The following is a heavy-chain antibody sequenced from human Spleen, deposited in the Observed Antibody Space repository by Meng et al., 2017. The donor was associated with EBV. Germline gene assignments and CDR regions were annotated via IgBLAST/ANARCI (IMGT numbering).Heavy chain of an antibody. Sequence: QVQLVQSGAEVKKPXXXXKXSCKASGYTFLQYGINWVRQAPGQGLEWMGWISTYNGNTDYAQKFQGRVTMTRDTSTSTAYMELRSLRSDDTAVYYCARTYTRTSHFDYWGQGTLVTVSS. CDR2: ISTYNGNT. CDR1: GYTFLQYG. V-gene: IGHV1-18*01. J-gene: IGHJ4*02. D-gene: IGHD6-6*01. CDR3: ARTYTRTSHFDY.